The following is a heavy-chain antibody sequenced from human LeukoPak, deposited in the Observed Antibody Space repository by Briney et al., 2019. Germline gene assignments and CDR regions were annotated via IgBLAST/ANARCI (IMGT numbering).Heavy chain of an antibody. CDR1: GFTFSSYA. D-gene: IGHD1-26*01. V-gene: IGHV3-30*04. Sequence: PGGSLRLSCAASGFTFSSYAIHWVRQAPGKGLEWVAGVSYDGTEKYYAGSVKGRFSISRDNSKNTLFLQMNSLKPADTAVFYCARGGHILGAKLDYWGQGTLVTVSS. J-gene: IGHJ4*02. CDR3: ARGGHILGAKLDY. CDR2: VSYDGTEK.